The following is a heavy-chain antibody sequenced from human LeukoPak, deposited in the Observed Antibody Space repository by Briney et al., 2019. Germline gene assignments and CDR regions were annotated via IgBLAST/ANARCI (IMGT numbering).Heavy chain of an antibody. CDR3: ARGSAPYYGDPHDY. D-gene: IGHD4-17*01. J-gene: IGHJ4*02. V-gene: IGHV3-7*01. CDR2: IKQDGSEK. Sequence: GGSLRLSCAASGFTFSSYWMSWVRQAPGKGLEWVANIKQDGSEKYYVDSVKGRFTISRDNAKNSLYLQMNSLRAEDTAVYYCARGSAPYYGDPHDYWGQGTLVTVSS. CDR1: GFTFSSYW.